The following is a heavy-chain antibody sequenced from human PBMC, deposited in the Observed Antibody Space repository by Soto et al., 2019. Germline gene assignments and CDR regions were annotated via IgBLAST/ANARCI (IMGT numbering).Heavy chain of an antibody. V-gene: IGHV4-31*03. J-gene: IGHJ4*02. CDR3: AREISKGEDYYDSSGYYTHNRGYYFDY. D-gene: IGHD3-22*01. Sequence: PSETLSLTCTFSGCSISSGGYYWSWIRQHPGKGLEWIGYIYYSGSTYYNPSLKSRVTISVDTSKNQFSLKLSSVTAADTAVYYCAREISKGEDYYDSSGYYTHNRGYYFDYWGQGTLVTVSS. CDR2: IYYSGST. CDR1: GCSISSGGYY.